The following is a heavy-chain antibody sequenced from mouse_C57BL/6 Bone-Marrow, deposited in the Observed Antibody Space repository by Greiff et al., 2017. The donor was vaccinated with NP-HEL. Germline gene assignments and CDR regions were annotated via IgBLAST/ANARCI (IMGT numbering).Heavy chain of an antibody. CDR1: GFTFSSYA. D-gene: IGHD1-1*01. V-gene: IGHV5-9-1*02. Sequence: EVQVVESGEGLVKPGGSLKLSCAASGFTFSSYAMSWVRQTPEKRLEWVAYISSGGDYIYYADTVKGRFTISRDNARNTLYLQMSSLKSEDTAMYYCTRDTITTVVAKDWYFDVWGTGTTVTVSS. CDR3: TRDTITTVVAKDWYFDV. CDR2: ISSGGDYI. J-gene: IGHJ1*03.